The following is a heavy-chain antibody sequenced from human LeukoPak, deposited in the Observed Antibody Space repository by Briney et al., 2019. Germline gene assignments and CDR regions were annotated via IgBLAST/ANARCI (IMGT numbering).Heavy chain of an antibody. D-gene: IGHD3-22*01. Sequence: GGSLRLSCAASGFTFSSYWMHWVRQAPGKGLVWLSRINTDGSSTSYADSVKGRFTISRDNAKNTLYLQMNSLRAEDTAVYYCARGPYSGYYYDSSGYLDYWGQGTLVTVSS. CDR2: INTDGSST. CDR1: GFTFSSYW. J-gene: IGHJ4*02. V-gene: IGHV3-74*01. CDR3: ARGPYSGYYYDSSGYLDY.